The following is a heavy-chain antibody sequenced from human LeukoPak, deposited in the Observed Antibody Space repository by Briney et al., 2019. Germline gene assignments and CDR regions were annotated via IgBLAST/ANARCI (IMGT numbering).Heavy chain of an antibody. D-gene: IGHD6-19*01. CDR3: AREVVGSVWWFDH. Sequence: ASVKVSCKTSGYTFIRYSIHWVRQAPGQGREGMGIINPNGGDTGYAQKFQGRVAMTRDTSTCTVYMELRSQRSEATAIDYCAREVVGSVWWFDHWGQGTLVAVSS. J-gene: IGHJ5*02. V-gene: IGHV1-46*01. CDR1: GYTFIRYS. CDR2: INPNGGDT.